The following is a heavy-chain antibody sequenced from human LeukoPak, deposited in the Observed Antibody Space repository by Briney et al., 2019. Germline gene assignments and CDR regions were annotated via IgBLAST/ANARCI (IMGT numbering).Heavy chain of an antibody. Sequence: GGSLRLSCAASGFSVSDNYMSWVRQAPGKGLEWVSVIYSGGTTNYADSVEGRFIISRHKSKNTLYLQTNSLRPEDTAVYYCAFHDYTDYRAFDFWGQGTMVAVSS. D-gene: IGHD4-11*01. J-gene: IGHJ3*01. CDR3: AFHDYTDYRAFDF. CDR2: IYSGGTT. CDR1: GFSVSDNY. V-gene: IGHV3-53*04.